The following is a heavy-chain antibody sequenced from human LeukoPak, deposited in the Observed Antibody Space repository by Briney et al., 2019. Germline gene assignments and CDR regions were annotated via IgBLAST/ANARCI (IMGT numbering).Heavy chain of an antibody. CDR2: IYYSGST. J-gene: IGHJ4*02. V-gene: IGHV4-39*07. CDR1: GGSISSSSYY. D-gene: IGHD3-10*01. CDR3: ARGGVRGVTPPHFDY. Sequence: SETLSLTCTVSGGSISSSSYYWGWIRQPPGKGLEWIGSIYYSGSTYYNPSLKSRVTISVDTSKNQFSLKLSSVTAADTAVYYCARGGVRGVTPPHFDYWGQGTLVTVSS.